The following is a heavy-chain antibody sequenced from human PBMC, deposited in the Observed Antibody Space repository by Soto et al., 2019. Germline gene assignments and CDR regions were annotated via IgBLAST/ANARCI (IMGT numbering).Heavy chain of an antibody. CDR2: IIPIFGTA. D-gene: IGHD2-15*01. J-gene: IGHJ3*02. Sequence: QVQLVQSGAEVKKPGSSVKVSCKASGGTFSSYAISWVRQAPGQGLEWMGGIIPIFGTANYAQKFQGRVTITADESTSTVYMELSSLRSEDTAVYYCARSVRGYRGYCSVGSCSPFDAFDIWGQGTMVTVS. V-gene: IGHV1-69*01. CDR3: ARSVRGYRGYCSVGSCSPFDAFDI. CDR1: GGTFSSYA.